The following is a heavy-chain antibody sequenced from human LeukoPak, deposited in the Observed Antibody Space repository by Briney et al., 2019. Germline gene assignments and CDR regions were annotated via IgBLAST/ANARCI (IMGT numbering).Heavy chain of an antibody. CDR1: GGSISSSSYY. CDR3: ARALYGSASNNYYMDV. J-gene: IGHJ6*03. CDR2: FYYGGST. V-gene: IGHV4-61*05. D-gene: IGHD3-10*01. Sequence: SETLSLTCTVSGGSISSSSYYWGWIRQPPGEGLEWIGCFYYGGSTNYNPSLKSRVTISVDTSKNQFALNLRSVTAADTAVYYCARALYGSASNNYYMDVWGKGTTVTV.